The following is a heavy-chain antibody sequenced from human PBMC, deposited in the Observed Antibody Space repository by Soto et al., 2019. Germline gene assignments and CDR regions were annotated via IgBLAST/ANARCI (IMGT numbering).Heavy chain of an antibody. Sequence: SETLSLTCAVYGGSFSGYYWSWIRQPPGKGLELIGEINHSGSTNYNPSLKSRVTISVDTSKNQFSLKLSSVTAADTAVYYCARLLGSGSEGGYYYYYMEVWGKGTTVTLSS. J-gene: IGHJ6*03. CDR1: GGSFSGYY. CDR2: INHSGST. D-gene: IGHD3-10*01. V-gene: IGHV4-34*01. CDR3: ARLLGSGSEGGYYYYYMEV.